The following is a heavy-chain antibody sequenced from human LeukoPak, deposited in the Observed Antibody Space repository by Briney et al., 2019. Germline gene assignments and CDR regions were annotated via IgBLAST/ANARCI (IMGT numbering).Heavy chain of an antibody. J-gene: IGHJ6*03. D-gene: IGHD2-15*01. V-gene: IGHV1-2*06. CDR1: GYTFTGYY. Sequence: ASVKVSCKASGYTFTGYYMHWVRQAPGQGLEWMGRINPNSGGTNYAQKFQCRVTMTRDTSISTAYMELSRLRSDDTAVYYCARGYCSGGSCLNYMDVWGKGTTVTVCS. CDR3: ARGYCSGGSCLNYMDV. CDR2: INPNSGGT.